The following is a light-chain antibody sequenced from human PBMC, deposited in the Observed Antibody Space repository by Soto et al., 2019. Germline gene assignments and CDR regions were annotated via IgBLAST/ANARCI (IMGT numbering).Light chain of an antibody. CDR2: GTS. Sequence: EIVLTQSPGTLSLSPGERATLSCRASQSVSSSSLAWYQQKPGQAPRLLICGTSSRATGIPDRFSGSGSGTDFSLTITRLEPEDFAVYYCLHYGNSPPATFGQGTKLEIK. CDR3: LHYGNSPPAT. V-gene: IGKV3-20*01. J-gene: IGKJ2*01. CDR1: QSVSSSS.